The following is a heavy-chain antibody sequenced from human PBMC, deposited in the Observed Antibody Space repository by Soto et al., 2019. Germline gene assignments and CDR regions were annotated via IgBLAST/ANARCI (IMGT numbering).Heavy chain of an antibody. V-gene: IGHV1-18*01. J-gene: IGHJ4*02. CDR3: VRDTYYYNSSAPAPFEY. Sequence: ASVNVSFKTSGYSFTTYGLSWVRQAPGRGLEWVGWISGYNGNTNYAQKFQGTVILTTDTPTTTGYMEIKSLSSDDTAVYYCVRDTYYYNSSAPAPFEYWGQGTQVTVSS. D-gene: IGHD3-22*01. CDR2: ISGYNGNT. CDR1: GYSFTTYG.